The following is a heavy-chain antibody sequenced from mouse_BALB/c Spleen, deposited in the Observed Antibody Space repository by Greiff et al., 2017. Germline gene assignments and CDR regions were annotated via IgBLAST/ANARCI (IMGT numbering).Heavy chain of an antibody. CDR1: GFTFSSFG. CDR2: ISSGSSTI. J-gene: IGHJ3*01. D-gene: IGHD2-3*01. Sequence: EVQLVESGGGLVQPGGSRKLSCAASGFTFSSFGMHWVRQAPEKGLEWVAYISSGSSTIYYADTVKGRFTISRDNPKNTLFLQMTSLRSEDTAMYYCARDDGYYYSFAYWGQGTLVTVSA. CDR3: ARDDGYYYSFAY. V-gene: IGHV5-17*02.